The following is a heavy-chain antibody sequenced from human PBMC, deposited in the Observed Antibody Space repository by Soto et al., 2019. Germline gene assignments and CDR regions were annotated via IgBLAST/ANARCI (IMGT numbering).Heavy chain of an antibody. CDR2: ISFDGSSQ. CDR3: VKAGTMAGTGTTPRSFDI. J-gene: IGHJ3*02. CDR1: GFMFHACG. V-gene: IGHV3-30*18. Sequence: GGALILTCADSGFMFHACGLHWIRQAPGNGQEWVAVISFDGSSQYYEESVKGRFTISRDNSKNTLYLQMDSLRAEDTAVYFCVKAGTMAGTGTTPRSFDIWGRGTMVTVSS. D-gene: IGHD1-1*01.